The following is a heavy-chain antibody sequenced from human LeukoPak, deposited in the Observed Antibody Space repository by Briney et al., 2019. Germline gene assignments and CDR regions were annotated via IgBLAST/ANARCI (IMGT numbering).Heavy chain of an antibody. D-gene: IGHD3-3*01. CDR1: GYTFTSYY. V-gene: IGHV1-46*01. CDR3: ARDSTYYDFWSGYYTGISSHWFDP. J-gene: IGHJ5*02. Sequence: ASVKVSCKASGYTFTSYYMHWVRQAPGQGLEWMGIINPSGGSTSYAQKFQGRVTMTRDTSTSTVYMELSSLRSEETAVYYCARDSTYYDFWSGYYTGISSHWFDPWGQGTLVTVSS. CDR2: INPSGGST.